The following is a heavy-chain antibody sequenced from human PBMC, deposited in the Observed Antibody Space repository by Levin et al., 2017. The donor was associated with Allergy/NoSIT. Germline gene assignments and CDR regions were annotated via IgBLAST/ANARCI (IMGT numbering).Heavy chain of an antibody. CDR1: GFTFRSYW. J-gene: IGHJ4*02. D-gene: IGHD3/OR15-3a*01. V-gene: IGHV3-7*01. Sequence: PGGSLRLSCSASGFTFRSYWMTWVRQAPGKGLEWVANIKQDGTEKYYVDSVKGRFTISRDNAKNSLYLQMNSLRAEDTAVYYCARTAWTWDYWGQGTLVTVSS. CDR3: ARTAWTWDY. CDR2: IKQDGTEK.